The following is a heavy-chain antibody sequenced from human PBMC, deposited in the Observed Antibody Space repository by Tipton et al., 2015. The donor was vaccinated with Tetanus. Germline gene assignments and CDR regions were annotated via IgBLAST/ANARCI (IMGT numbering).Heavy chain of an antibody. CDR2: INHSGST. V-gene: IGHV4-34*01. CDR1: SGSFSGYY. J-gene: IGHJ4*02. Sequence: LRLSCAVYSGSFSGYYWTWIRQPPGKGLEWIGEINHSGSTNYNPSLKSRVTISVDTSKNQFSLGFSSLTAADTAVYYCARTATVTTSSLDSWGQGTPVTVSS. CDR3: ARTATVTTSSLDS. D-gene: IGHD4-17*01.